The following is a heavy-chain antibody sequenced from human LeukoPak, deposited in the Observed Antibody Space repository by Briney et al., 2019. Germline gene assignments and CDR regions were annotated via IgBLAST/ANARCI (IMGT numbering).Heavy chain of an antibody. J-gene: IGHJ4*02. D-gene: IGHD3-22*01. CDR3: ASRGYKVYDSSGYYGY. Sequence: KISCKASGGTFSSYAISWVRQAPGQGLEWMGRIIPILGIANYAQKFQGRVTITADKSTSTAYMELSSLRSEDTAVYYCASRGYKVYDSSGYYGYWGQGTLVTVSS. V-gene: IGHV1-69*04. CDR1: GGTFSSYA. CDR2: IIPILGIA.